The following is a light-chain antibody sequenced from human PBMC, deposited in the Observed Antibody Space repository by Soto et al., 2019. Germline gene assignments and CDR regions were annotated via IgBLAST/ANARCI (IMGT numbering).Light chain of an antibody. CDR1: SSNIGTNY. CDR2: NNH. CDR3: CSYAGSSTLGV. J-gene: IGLJ1*01. V-gene: IGLV1-47*02. Sequence: QSVLTQPPSASGTPGQRVTISCSGSSSNIGTNYVYWYQQLPGTAPKLLIYNNHQRPSGVPDRFSGSKSGTSASLAISGLRSEDEADYYCCSYAGSSTLGVFGTGTKVTVL.